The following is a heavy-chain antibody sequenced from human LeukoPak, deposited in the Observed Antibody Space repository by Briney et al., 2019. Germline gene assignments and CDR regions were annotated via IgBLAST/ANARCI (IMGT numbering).Heavy chain of an antibody. V-gene: IGHV5-51*01. J-gene: IGHJ4*02. D-gene: IGHD4-17*01. Sequence: PGESLRISCKGSGYRFTSYWIGWVRQMPGKGLEWMGIIFPGDSNTRYSPSFQGQVTISADKSISTAYLQWSSLKASDTAMYYCATLGAGGDYGDYFDYWGQGTLVTVSS. CDR3: ATLGAGGDYGDYFDY. CDR1: GYRFTSYW. CDR2: IFPGDSNT.